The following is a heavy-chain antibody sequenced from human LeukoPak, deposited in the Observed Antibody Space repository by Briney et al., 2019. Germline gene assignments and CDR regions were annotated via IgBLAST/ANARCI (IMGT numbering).Heavy chain of an antibody. V-gene: IGHV7-4-1*02. CDR1: GYTFTSYA. CDR3: ARDDYCSGGSCYPRRPDRVFDY. CDR2: INTNTGNP. J-gene: IGHJ4*02. D-gene: IGHD2-15*01. Sequence: ASVKVSCKASGYTFTSYAMNWVRQAPGQGLEWMGWINTNTGNPTYAQGFTGRFVFSLDTSVSTAYLQISSLKAEDTAVYYCARDDYCSGGSCYPRRPDRVFDYWGQGTLVTVSS.